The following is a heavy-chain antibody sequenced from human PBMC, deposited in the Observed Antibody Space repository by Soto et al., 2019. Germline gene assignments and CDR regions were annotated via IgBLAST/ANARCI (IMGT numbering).Heavy chain of an antibody. V-gene: IGHV2-5*02. CDR2: IYWDDDK. Sequence: SGPTLVNPTQTLTLTCTFSGFSLSTSGVGVGWIRQPPGTALEWLALIYWDDDKRYSPSLKSRLTITKDTSKNQVVLTMTNMDPVDTATYYCAHRSYCSGGSCYPKYFQHWGQGTLVTVSS. CDR1: GFSLSTSGVG. D-gene: IGHD2-15*01. CDR3: AHRSYCSGGSCYPKYFQH. J-gene: IGHJ1*01.